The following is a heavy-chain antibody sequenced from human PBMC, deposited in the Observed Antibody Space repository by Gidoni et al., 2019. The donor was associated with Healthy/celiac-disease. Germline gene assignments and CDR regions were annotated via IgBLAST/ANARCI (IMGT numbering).Heavy chain of an antibody. D-gene: IGHD1-26*01. CDR3: ARLGGSYTTQYYFDH. V-gene: IGHV4-39*01. J-gene: IGHJ4*02. Sequence: QLQLQESGPGLVKPSETLSLTCTVSDDSITGSDYYGGWIRQPPGKGLEWIATISYSGNTYYNPSLKSRITISVDTSKNQFSLKLSSVTAADTAVYYCARLGGSYTTQYYFDHWGQGTLVTVSS. CDR1: DDSITGSDYY. CDR2: ISYSGNT.